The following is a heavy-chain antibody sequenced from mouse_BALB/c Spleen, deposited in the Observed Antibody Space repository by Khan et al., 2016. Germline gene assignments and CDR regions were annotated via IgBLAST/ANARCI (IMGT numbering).Heavy chain of an antibody. CDR3: ARYYYGSSYFDY. V-gene: IGHV3-2*02. J-gene: IGHJ2*01. CDR1: GYSITSDYA. Sequence: EVQLVESGPGLVKPSQSLSLTCTVTGYSITSDYAWNWIRQFPGNKLEWMGYISYSGSTSYNPSLKRRISITRDTSKNQFFLQLNSVTTEDTATXSCARYYYGSSYFDYWGQGTTLTVSS. CDR2: ISYSGST. D-gene: IGHD1-1*01.